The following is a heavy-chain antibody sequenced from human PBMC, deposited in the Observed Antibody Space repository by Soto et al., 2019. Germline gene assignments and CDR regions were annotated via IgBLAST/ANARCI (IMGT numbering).Heavy chain of an antibody. CDR2: IFSSGST. D-gene: IGHD1-26*01. V-gene: IGHV4-61*02. Sequence: SETLSLTCTVSSGSISSGGYYWSWIRQPAGKGLEWIGRIFSSGSTNYNPSLKSRVTMSVDTSKNQFSLKLSSVTAADTAVYYCAREGELAGNGMDVWGQGTTVTVSS. CDR3: AREGELAGNGMDV. J-gene: IGHJ6*02. CDR1: SGSISSGGYY.